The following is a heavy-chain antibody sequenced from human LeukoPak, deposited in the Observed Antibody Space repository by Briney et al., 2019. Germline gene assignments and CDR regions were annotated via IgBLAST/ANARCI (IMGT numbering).Heavy chain of an antibody. J-gene: IGHJ6*02. Sequence: GGSLRLSCAASGFTFSDYPMSWVRQAPGKGLEWVSVISGSGETIYYADSVKGRFTISRDNSKNTLYLQMNSLRAEDTAVYYCARDGYCSSTSCYTEKYYYYYGMDVWGQGTTVTVSS. V-gene: IGHV3-23*01. CDR2: ISGSGETI. CDR3: ARDGYCSSTSCYTEKYYYYYGMDV. D-gene: IGHD2-2*02. CDR1: GFTFSDYP.